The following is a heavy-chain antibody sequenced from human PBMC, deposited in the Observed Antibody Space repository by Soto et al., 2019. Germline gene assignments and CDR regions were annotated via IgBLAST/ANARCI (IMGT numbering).Heavy chain of an antibody. D-gene: IGHD5-12*01. Sequence: SVKVSCKASGYTFTSYGISWVRQAPGQGLEWMGGIIPIFGTANYAQKFQGRVTITADGSTSTAYMELSSLRSEDTAVYYCARALFGGSEFDYRGQGTLVTVSS. CDR2: IIPIFGTA. J-gene: IGHJ4*02. CDR1: GYTFTSYG. V-gene: IGHV1-69*13. CDR3: ARALFGGSEFDY.